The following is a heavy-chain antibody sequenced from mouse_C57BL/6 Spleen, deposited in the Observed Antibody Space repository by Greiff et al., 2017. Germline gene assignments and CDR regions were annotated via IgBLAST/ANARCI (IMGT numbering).Heavy chain of an antibody. D-gene: IGHD1-1*01. CDR3: ARTTSVVSPYFDY. CDR2: IRNKANGYTT. J-gene: IGHJ2*01. V-gene: IGHV7-3*01. Sequence: EVQLVESGGGLVQPGGSLSLSCAASGFTFTDYYMSWVRQPPGKALEWLGFIRNKANGYTTEYSASVKGRFTISRDNSQSILYLQLTALRAVDSATYYCARTTSVVSPYFDYWGQGTTRTGSS. CDR1: GFTFTDYY.